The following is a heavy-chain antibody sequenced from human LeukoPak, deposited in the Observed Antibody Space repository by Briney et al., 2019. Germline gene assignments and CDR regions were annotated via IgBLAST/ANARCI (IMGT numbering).Heavy chain of an antibody. CDR1: GYTFTGSY. V-gene: IGHV1-2*02. D-gene: IGHD6-13*01. Sequence: ASVKVSCKTSGYTFTGSYLHWVRHVPGQGLEWMGWTNPSTGGTKSAQQFEGRVTMTRDTSNTTGYMELRSLRPDDTATYYCARDGGYPLGAFDIWGLGTLVTVSS. J-gene: IGHJ3*02. CDR2: TNPSTGGT. CDR3: ARDGGYPLGAFDI.